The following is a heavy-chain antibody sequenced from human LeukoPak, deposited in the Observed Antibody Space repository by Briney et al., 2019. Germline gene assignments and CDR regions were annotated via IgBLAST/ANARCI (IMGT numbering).Heavy chain of an antibody. V-gene: IGHV4-39*01. J-gene: IGHJ6*02. Sequence: SETLSLTCTVSGGSISSSSYYWGWIRQPPGKGLEWIGSIYYSGSTYYNPSLKSRVTISVDTSKNQFSLKLSSVTAADTAVYYCARHGQGGYISFYYYYGMDVWGQGTTVTVSS. CDR2: IYYSGST. CDR3: ARHGQGGYISFYYYYGMDV. D-gene: IGHD3-22*01. CDR1: GGSISSSSYY.